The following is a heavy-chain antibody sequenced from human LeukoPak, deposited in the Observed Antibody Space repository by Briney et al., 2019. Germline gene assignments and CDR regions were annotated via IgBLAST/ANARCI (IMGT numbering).Heavy chain of an antibody. CDR1: GFTFSSYA. V-gene: IGHV3-23*01. CDR3: AKDQFGGYYGSGIDP. J-gene: IGHJ5*02. CDR2: ISGSGGST. D-gene: IGHD3-10*01. Sequence: QTGGSLRLSCAASGFTFSSYAMSWVRQAPGKGLEWVSAISGSGGSTYYADSVKGRFTISRDNSKNTLYLQMNSLRAEDTAVYYCAKDQFGGYYGSGIDPWGQGTLVTVSS.